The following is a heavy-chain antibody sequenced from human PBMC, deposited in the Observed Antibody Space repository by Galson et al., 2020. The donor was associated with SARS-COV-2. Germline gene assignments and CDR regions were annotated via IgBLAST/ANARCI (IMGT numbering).Heavy chain of an antibody. CDR2: ISYDGSNK. Sequence: GGSLRLSCAASGFTFSSYGMHWVRQAPGKGLEWVAVISYDGSNKYYADSMKGRFTISRDNSKNTLYLQMNSLRAEDTAVYYCAKDRGRVFDYWGQGTLVTVSS. CDR3: AKDRGRVFDY. V-gene: IGHV3-30*18. J-gene: IGHJ4*02. CDR1: GFTFSSYG.